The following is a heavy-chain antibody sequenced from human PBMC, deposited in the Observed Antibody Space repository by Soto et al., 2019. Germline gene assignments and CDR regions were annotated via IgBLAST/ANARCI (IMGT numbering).Heavy chain of an antibody. CDR1: GFTFSSHA. J-gene: IGHJ4*02. V-gene: IGHV3-64D*08. CDR2: ISSNGGST. Sequence: GGSLRLSCSASGFTFSSHAMHWVRQAPGKGLEYVSAISSNGGSTYYADSVKGRFTISRDDSKNTLYLQMSSLRAEDTAVYYCVSNDFWSGYHTSVIAYWGQGTLVTVSS. D-gene: IGHD3-3*01. CDR3: VSNDFWSGYHTSVIAY.